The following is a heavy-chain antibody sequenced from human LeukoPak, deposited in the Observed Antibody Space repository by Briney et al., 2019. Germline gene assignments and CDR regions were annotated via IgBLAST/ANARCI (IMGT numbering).Heavy chain of an antibody. V-gene: IGHV1-2*02. Sequence: ASVKVSCKASGYTFIAYYIHWVRQAPGQGLEWMGWINPNSGGTNSAQKFQGRVTMTRDTSITTAYMELSSLRSDDTAVYYCARRYSSSSGLGYWGQGTLVTVSS. CDR2: INPNSGGT. CDR1: GYTFIAYY. CDR3: ARRYSSSSGLGY. D-gene: IGHD6-6*01. J-gene: IGHJ4*02.